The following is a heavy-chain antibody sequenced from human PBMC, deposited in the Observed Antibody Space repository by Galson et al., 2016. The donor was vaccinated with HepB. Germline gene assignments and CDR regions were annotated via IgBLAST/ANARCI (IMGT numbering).Heavy chain of an antibody. D-gene: IGHD6-25*01. CDR1: RASISSNVYY. J-gene: IGHJ5*02. CDR2: VYYSADS. V-gene: IGHV4-39*01. Sequence: SETLSLTCSLSRASISSNVYYWAWIRQPAGKGLEWIGSVYYSADSYYNPSLKPRVTISVDTSRDQFSLRLTSVTAADTAGYYCARQGSSSAFDVWGLGTLVTVSS. CDR3: ARQGSSSAFDV.